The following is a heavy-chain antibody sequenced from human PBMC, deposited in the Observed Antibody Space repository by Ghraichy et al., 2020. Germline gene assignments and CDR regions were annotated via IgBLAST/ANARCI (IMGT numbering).Heavy chain of an antibody. Sequence: GESLNISCAASGFTFSSYAMSWVRQAPGKGLEWVSAISGSGGSTYYADSVKGRFTISRDNSKTTLYLQMNSLRAEDTAVYYCAKDLSRITMIVVVNRDAFDIWGQGTMVTVSS. J-gene: IGHJ3*02. V-gene: IGHV3-23*01. D-gene: IGHD3-22*01. CDR1: GFTFSSYA. CDR2: ISGSGGST. CDR3: AKDLSRITMIVVVNRDAFDI.